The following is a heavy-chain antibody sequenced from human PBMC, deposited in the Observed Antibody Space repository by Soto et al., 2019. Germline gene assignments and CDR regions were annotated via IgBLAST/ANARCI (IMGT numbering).Heavy chain of an antibody. Sequence: EVQLVESGGGLVQPGGSLKLSCAASGFTFSGSAMHWVRQASGKGLEWVGRIRSKANSYATAYAASVKGRFTISRDDSKNTSYLQMNSLKTEDTAVYYWTRPLNCSGGSCYSSFDPWGQGTLVTVSS. CDR1: GFTFSGSA. D-gene: IGHD2-15*01. V-gene: IGHV3-73*02. CDR2: IRSKANSYAT. J-gene: IGHJ5*02. CDR3: TRPLNCSGGSCYSSFDP.